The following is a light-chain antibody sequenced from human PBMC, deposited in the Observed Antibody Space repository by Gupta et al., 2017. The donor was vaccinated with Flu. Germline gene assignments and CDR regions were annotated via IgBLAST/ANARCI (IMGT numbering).Light chain of an antibody. V-gene: IGKV3-11*01. Sequence: EIVLTQSPATLSLSPGERATLSCRASQGVGTSLAWYQQKPGQAPRLLIYDTSDRVTGVPARFSGSGSGTDFTLTISSLEPEDFAVYYCQHRRYCPRTFGQGTQMEIK. CDR1: QGVGTS. CDR2: DTS. J-gene: IGKJ5*01. CDR3: QHRRYCPRT.